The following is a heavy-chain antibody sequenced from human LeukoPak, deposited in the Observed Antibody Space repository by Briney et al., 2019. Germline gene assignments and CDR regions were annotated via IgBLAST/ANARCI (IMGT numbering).Heavy chain of an antibody. CDR2: INSDGSST. V-gene: IGHV3-74*01. CDR1: GFTFSSYW. CDR3: TTGMNSGHR. Sequence: GGSLRLSCAASGFTFSSYWMHWVRQASGKGLVWVSRINSDGSSTIYADSVKGRFTISRDNAKNTLYLQMNGLRAEDTAVYYCTTGMNSGHRWGQGTLVTVSS. J-gene: IGHJ5*02. D-gene: IGHD5-12*01.